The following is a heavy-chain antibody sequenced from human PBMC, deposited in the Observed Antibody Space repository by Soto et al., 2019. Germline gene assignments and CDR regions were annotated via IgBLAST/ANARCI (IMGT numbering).Heavy chain of an antibody. Sequence: ASVKVSWKVSGYTLTELSMHWVRQAPGKGLEWMGGFDPEDGETIYAQKFQGRVTMTEDTSTDTAYMELSSLRSEDTAVYYCATDLALVGGSWYSFDYWGQGTLVTVSS. V-gene: IGHV1-24*01. CDR3: ATDLALVGGSWYSFDY. CDR2: FDPEDGET. J-gene: IGHJ4*02. D-gene: IGHD6-13*01. CDR1: GYTLTELS.